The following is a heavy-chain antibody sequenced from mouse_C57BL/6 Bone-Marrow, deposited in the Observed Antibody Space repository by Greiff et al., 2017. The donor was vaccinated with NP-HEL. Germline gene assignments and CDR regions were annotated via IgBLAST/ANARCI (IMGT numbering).Heavy chain of an antibody. V-gene: IGHV14-4*01. CDR2: IDPENGDT. D-gene: IGHD1-1*01. CDR3: TTRRYGSSPFDY. Sequence: DVKLVESGAELVRPGASVKLSCTASGFNIKDDYMHWVKQRPEQGLEWIGWIDPENGDTEYASKFQGKATITADTSSNTAYLQLSSLTSEDTAVYYCTTRRYGSSPFDYWGQGTTLTVSS. J-gene: IGHJ2*01. CDR1: GFNIKDDY.